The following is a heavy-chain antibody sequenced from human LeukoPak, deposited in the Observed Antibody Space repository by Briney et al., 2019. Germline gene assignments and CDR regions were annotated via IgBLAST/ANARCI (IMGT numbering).Heavy chain of an antibody. CDR2: IYYSGST. CDR3: ARVSSSSSSPFDY. D-gene: IGHD6-6*01. CDR1: GGSISSYY. V-gene: IGHV4-59*01. Sequence: PSETLSLTCTVSGGSISSYYWSWIRQPPGKGLEWIGYIYYSGSTNYNPSLKSRVTISVDTPKNQFSLKLSSVTAADTAVYYCARVSSSSSSPFDYWGQGTLVTVSS. J-gene: IGHJ4*02.